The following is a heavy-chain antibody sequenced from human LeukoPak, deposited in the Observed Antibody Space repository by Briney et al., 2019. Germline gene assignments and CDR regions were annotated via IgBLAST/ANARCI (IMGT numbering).Heavy chain of an antibody. CDR2: IYSGGST. D-gene: IGHD2-2*01. CDR3: ARGGAKGVVPAALYYFDY. CDR1: GFTVSSNY. Sequence: GGSLRLSCAASGFTVSSNYMSWVRQAPGKGLEWVSVIYSGGSTYYADSVKGRFTISRDNSKNTLYLQMNNLRAEDTAVYYCARGGAKGVVPAALYYFDYWGQGTLVTVSS. J-gene: IGHJ4*02. V-gene: IGHV3-66*02.